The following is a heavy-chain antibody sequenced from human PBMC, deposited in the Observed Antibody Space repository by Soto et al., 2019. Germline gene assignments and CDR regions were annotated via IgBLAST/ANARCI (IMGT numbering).Heavy chain of an antibody. Sequence: TSETLSLTCTVSGGSISSYYWSWIRQPPGKGLEWIGYIYYSGSTNYNPSLKSRVTISVDTSKNQFSLKLSSVTAADTAVYYCARGMYYDILTGYYPFDYWGQGTLVTVSS. J-gene: IGHJ4*02. CDR2: IYYSGST. CDR1: GGSISSYY. D-gene: IGHD3-9*01. V-gene: IGHV4-59*01. CDR3: ARGMYYDILTGYYPFDY.